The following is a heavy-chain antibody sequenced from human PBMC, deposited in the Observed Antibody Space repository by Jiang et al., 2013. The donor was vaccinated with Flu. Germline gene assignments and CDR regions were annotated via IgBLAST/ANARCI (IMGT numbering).Heavy chain of an antibody. CDR3: ASLPYFNFYYMGV. V-gene: IGHV1-69*06. Sequence: GAEVKKPGSSVKVSCQAPGATFDNYAFAWVRQAPGQGLEWMGGIIPLFETPNYAQKFQGRVTITADKSTNTAYLELTSLKSEDSAVYYCASLPYFNFYYMGVWGKGTTVTVSS. CDR2: IIPLFETP. J-gene: IGHJ6*03. CDR1: GATFDNYA.